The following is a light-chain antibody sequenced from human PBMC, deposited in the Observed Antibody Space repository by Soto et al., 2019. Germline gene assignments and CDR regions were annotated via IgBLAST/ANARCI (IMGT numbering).Light chain of an antibody. CDR2: NNN. Sequence: QSVLTQPPSASGTPGQRVTISCSGSSSNIGSNTVNSYQQLPGTAPKLLIYNNNHRPSRVPDRFSGSTSGTSASLAISGLQSEDEADYYCAAWDDSLNGLVFGTGTKLTVL. V-gene: IGLV1-44*01. J-gene: IGLJ1*01. CDR3: AAWDDSLNGLV. CDR1: SSNIGSNT.